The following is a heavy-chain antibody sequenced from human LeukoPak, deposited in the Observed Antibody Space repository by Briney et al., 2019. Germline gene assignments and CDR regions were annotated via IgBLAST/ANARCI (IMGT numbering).Heavy chain of an antibody. CDR3: AREITDAFDI. V-gene: IGHV6-1*01. J-gene: IGHJ3*02. D-gene: IGHD1-14*01. Sequence: SQTLSLTCAISGDSVSSNSAAWNWIRQSPSRGLGWLARTYYRSKWYNVYAVSVKSRITINPDTSKNQLSLQLNSVSPEDTAVYYCAREITDAFDIWGQGTMVIVSS. CDR2: TYYRSKWYN. CDR1: GDSVSSNSAA.